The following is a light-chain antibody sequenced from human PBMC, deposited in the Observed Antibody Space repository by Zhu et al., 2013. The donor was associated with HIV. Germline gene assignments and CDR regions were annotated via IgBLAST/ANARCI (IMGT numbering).Light chain of an antibody. CDR1: SSDVGAYNY. V-gene: IGLV2-14*01. Sequence: QSALTQPASLSGSPGQSITISCTGTSSDVGAYNYVSWYQQHPGKAPKVMIYEVTNRPAGVSNRFSGSKSGNTASLTISGLQAEDEADYYCTSYTTGSTWVFGGGTKLTVL. CDR2: EVT. CDR3: TSYTTGSTWV. J-gene: IGLJ3*02.